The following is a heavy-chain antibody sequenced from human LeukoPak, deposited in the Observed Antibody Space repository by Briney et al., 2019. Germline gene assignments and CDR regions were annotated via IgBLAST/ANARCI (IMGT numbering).Heavy chain of an antibody. CDR3: ARDLESDDYYDSSGRRAFDI. CDR1: GGSISSGDYY. J-gene: IGHJ3*02. CDR2: IYYSGST. V-gene: IGHV4-30-4*01. D-gene: IGHD3-22*01. Sequence: SETLSLTCTVSGGSISSGDYYWSWIRQPPGKGLECIGYIYYSGSTYYNPSLKSRVTISVDTSKNQFSLKLSSVTAADTAVYYCARDLESDDYYDSSGRRAFDIWGQGTMVTVSS.